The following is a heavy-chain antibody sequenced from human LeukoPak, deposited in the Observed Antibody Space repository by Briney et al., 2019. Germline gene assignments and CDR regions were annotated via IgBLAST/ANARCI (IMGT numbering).Heavy chain of an antibody. CDR1: GFTFSNYW. CDR2: INSDGINT. J-gene: IGHJ6*03. Sequence: GGSLRLSCAASGFTFSNYWMHWVRQAPGKGLVWVSRINSDGINTSYADSVKGRFTISRDNAKNTLNLQMNSLRAEDTAVYYCARRYYYDSSGISPLYYYYMDVWGKGTTVTVSS. V-gene: IGHV3-74*01. D-gene: IGHD3-22*01. CDR3: ARRYYYDSSGISPLYYYYMDV.